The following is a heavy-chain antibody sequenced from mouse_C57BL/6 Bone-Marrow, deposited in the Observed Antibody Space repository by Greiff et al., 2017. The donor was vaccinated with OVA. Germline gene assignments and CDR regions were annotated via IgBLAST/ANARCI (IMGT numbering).Heavy chain of an antibody. CDR2: IDPSDSYT. CDR1: GYTFTSYW. CDR3: AREDAMDY. V-gene: IGHV1-69*01. J-gene: IGHJ4*01. Sequence: VQLQQPGAELVMPGASVKLSCKASGYTFTSYWMHWVKQRPGQGLEWIGEIDPSDSYTNYNQKFKGKSTLTVDKSSSTAYMQLSSQTSEDSAVYYCAREDAMDYWGQGTSVTVSS.